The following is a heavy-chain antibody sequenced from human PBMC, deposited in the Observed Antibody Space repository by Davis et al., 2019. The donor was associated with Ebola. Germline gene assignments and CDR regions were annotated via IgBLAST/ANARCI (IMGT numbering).Heavy chain of an antibody. J-gene: IGHJ6*02. Sequence: GESLKISCVASGFIFSKNYMSWVRQAPGKGLEWVSVIYSGGSTYYADSVKGRFTISRDNSKNTLYLQMNSLRAEDTAVYYCAREGYYERYGMDVWGQGTTVTVSS. CDR1: GFIFSKNY. D-gene: IGHD3-22*01. CDR2: IYSGGST. V-gene: IGHV3-53*01. CDR3: AREGYYERYGMDV.